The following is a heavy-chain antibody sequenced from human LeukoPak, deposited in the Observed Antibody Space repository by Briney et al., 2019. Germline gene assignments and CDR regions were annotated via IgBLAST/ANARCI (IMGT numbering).Heavy chain of an antibody. CDR3: ARDRVTSSTGTLSGTRRYYYGMDV. Sequence: SETLSLTCTVSGGSISSSSYYWGWIRQPPGKGLEWIGYIYYSGSTYYNPSLKSRVTISVDTSKNQFSLKLSSVTAADTAVYYCARDRVTSSTGTLSGTRRYYYGMDVWGQGTTVTVSS. D-gene: IGHD1-1*01. J-gene: IGHJ6*02. CDR2: IYYSGST. V-gene: IGHV4-31*03. CDR1: GGSISSSSYY.